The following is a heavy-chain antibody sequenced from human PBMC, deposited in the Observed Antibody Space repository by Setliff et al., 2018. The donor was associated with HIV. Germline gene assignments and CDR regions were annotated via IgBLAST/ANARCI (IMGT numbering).Heavy chain of an antibody. Sequence: GGSLRLSCEVSGFSVSNNYMTWVRQAPGKGLEWVSAITGSGSDAYYADSLKGRFTISRDNSKNTLYLQVNSLRTDDTAVYYCAKGRNEATTGGDYWGQGTLVTVS. CDR1: GFSVSNNY. V-gene: IGHV3-23*01. CDR3: AKGRNEATTGGDY. CDR2: ITGSGSDA. J-gene: IGHJ4*02. D-gene: IGHD4-17*01.